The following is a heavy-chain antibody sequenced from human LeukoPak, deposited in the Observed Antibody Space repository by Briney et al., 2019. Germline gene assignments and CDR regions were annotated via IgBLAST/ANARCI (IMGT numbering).Heavy chain of an antibody. CDR3: ARDYKYAFDN. Sequence: GGSLRLSCAASGFTFSDYSMNWVRQAPGKGLEWISYIGIDSGNTNYSDSVKGRFTISGDKAKNSLYLQMNSLRVEDTAVYYCARDYKYAFDNWGQGTPVTVSS. CDR1: GFTFSDYS. CDR2: IGIDSGNT. J-gene: IGHJ4*02. V-gene: IGHV3-48*01. D-gene: IGHD5-24*01.